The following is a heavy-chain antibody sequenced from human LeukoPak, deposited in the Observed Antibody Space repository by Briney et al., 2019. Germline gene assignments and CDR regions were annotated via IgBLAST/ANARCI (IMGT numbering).Heavy chain of an antibody. CDR3: ASSGSYRFDY. CDR2: ITASGTAM. D-gene: IGHD1-26*01. V-gene: IGHV3-48*02. Sequence: GGSLRLSCAASGFTVSSNYMSWVRQAPGKGLEWVSHITASGTAMFYADSVKGRFTISRDNAKNSLYLQMNSLRDEDTAVYYCASSGSYRFDYWGQGTLVTVSS. J-gene: IGHJ4*02. CDR1: GFTVSSNY.